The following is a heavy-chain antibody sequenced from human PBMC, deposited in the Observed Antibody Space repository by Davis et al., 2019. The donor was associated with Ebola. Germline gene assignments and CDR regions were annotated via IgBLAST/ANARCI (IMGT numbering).Heavy chain of an antibody. D-gene: IGHD1-26*01. CDR1: GGTFSSYT. J-gene: IGHJ5*02. CDR2: IIPILGIA. Sequence: SVKVSSKASGGTFSSYTISWVRQAPGQGLEWMGRIIPILGIANYAQKFQGRVTMTRNTSISTAYMELSSLRSEDTAVYYCTRRGRFDPWGQGTLVTVSS. CDR3: TRRGRFDP. V-gene: IGHV1-69*02.